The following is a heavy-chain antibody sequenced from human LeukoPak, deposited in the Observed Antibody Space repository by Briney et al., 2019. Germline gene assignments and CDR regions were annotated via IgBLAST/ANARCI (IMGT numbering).Heavy chain of an antibody. D-gene: IGHD1-1*01. CDR1: GGSLSPFY. Sequence: SETLSLTCTVSGGSLSPFYWSWIRQSPGKGLEWIGSIYYSGGTNYNPSLKSRVTISVDTSKNQFSLELSSVSAADTAVYYCAVNSTKHTFDIWGQGTMVTVSS. J-gene: IGHJ3*02. CDR2: IYYSGGT. V-gene: IGHV4-59*08. CDR3: AVNSTKHTFDI.